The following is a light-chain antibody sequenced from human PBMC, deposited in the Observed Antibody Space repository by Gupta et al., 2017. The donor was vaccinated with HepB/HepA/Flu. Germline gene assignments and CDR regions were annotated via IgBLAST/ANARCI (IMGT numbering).Light chain of an antibody. CDR2: DVS. Sequence: DIQMTQSPSSLAASVGDRVTITCRASRSISSRLNWYQQKPGKAPELLIYDVSKLQSGVPPRFSGSXYAXDFILTXSRRQNEDFAYYYGQQNYSMCDFGXGTIVDVK. CDR1: RSISSR. V-gene: IGKV1-39*01. J-gene: IGKJ3*01. CDR3: QQNYSMCD.